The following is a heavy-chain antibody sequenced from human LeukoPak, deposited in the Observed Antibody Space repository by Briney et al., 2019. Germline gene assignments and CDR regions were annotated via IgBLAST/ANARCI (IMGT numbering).Heavy chain of an antibody. CDR1: GFTFSSYG. CDR3: AKDLLKWELNFDY. J-gene: IGHJ4*02. Sequence: GGSLRLSCAASGFTFSSYGMHWVRQAPGKGLEWVAFIRYDGSNKYYADSVKGRFTISRDNSKNTLYLQMNSLRAEDTAVYYCAKDLLKWELNFDYWGQGTLVTVSS. D-gene: IGHD1-26*01. CDR2: IRYDGSNK. V-gene: IGHV3-30*02.